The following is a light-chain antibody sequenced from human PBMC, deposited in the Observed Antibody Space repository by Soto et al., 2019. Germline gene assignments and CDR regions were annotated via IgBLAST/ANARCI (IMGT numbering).Light chain of an antibody. CDR3: QQYVSSPWT. J-gene: IGKJ1*01. V-gene: IGKV3-20*01. Sequence: EIVLTQSPGTLSLSPGERATLSCRASQSISSSYLAWYQQKPGQAPRPLIYGAPSRATGIPDRFSGSGSGTDFTLTISRLEPEDFAVYYCQQYVSSPWTFGQGTKVDIK. CDR1: QSISSSY. CDR2: GAP.